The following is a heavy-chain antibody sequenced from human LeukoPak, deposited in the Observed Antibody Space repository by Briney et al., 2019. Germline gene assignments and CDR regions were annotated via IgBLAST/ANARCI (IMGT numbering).Heavy chain of an antibody. J-gene: IGHJ6*02. Sequence: SETLSLTCSVHGGSFGTYYWSWIRQPPGKGLEWIAEINHSGGTDYNPSLKSRVTILVDTSKNQFSLRLTSVTAADTAVYYCATRDVWGQGTTVTVSS. CDR2: INHSGGT. CDR3: ATRDV. V-gene: IGHV4-34*01. CDR1: GGSFGTYY.